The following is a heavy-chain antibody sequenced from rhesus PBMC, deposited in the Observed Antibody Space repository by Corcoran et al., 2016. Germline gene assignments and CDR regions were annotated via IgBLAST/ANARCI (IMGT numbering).Heavy chain of an antibody. CDR1: GASTSRNW. D-gene: IGHD6-31*01. J-gene: IGHJ4*01. CDR2: ISGSGIT. Sequence: QVQLQGSGPGLVKPSETLSITCAVSGASTSRNWWNWIRQSPGKGLEWIGEISGSGITKYNPNLKSRVTFSKDASKNQCSLNLRSVTAADTAVYYCAMSSGNYYFNNWGQGVLVTVSS. CDR3: AMSSGNYYFNN. V-gene: IGHV4-80*01.